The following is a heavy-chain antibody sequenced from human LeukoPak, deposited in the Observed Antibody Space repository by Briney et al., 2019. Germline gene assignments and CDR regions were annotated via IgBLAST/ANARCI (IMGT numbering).Heavy chain of an antibody. CDR1: GFTFSSYS. D-gene: IGHD3-3*01. Sequence: GGSLRLSCAASGFTFSSYSMNWVRQAPGKGLEWVSSISSSSSYIYYADSVKGRFTISRDNAKNSLYLQMNSLRAEDTAVYYCASGEQFYGMDVWGQGTTVTVSS. J-gene: IGHJ6*02. CDR3: ASGEQFYGMDV. V-gene: IGHV3-21*01. CDR2: ISSSSSYI.